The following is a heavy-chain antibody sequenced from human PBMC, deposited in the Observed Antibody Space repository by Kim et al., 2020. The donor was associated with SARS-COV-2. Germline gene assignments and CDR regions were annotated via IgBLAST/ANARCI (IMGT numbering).Heavy chain of an antibody. V-gene: IGHV3-72*01. Sequence: TEYAASVKGRCNVSRDDLKSSLYLQMNGLKAEDAAVYFCTRGGFQHAYDVWGQGTVVTVSS. D-gene: IGHD1-26*01. CDR2: T. CDR3: TRGGFQHAYDV. J-gene: IGHJ3*01.